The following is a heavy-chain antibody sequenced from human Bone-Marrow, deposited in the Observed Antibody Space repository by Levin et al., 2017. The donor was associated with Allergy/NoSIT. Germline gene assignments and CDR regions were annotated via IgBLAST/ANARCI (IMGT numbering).Heavy chain of an antibody. D-gene: IGHD6-13*01. V-gene: IGHV3-49*03. Sequence: GESLKISCTASGFTFGDYAMSWFRQAPGKGLEWVGFIRSKAYGGTTEYAASVKGRFTISRDDSKSIAYLQMNSLKTEDTAVYYCTRAHPIKRRFVGIAAAGSDAFDSWGQGTMVTVSS. J-gene: IGHJ3*02. CDR1: GFTFGDYA. CDR3: TRAHPIKRRFVGIAAAGSDAFDS. CDR2: IRSKAYGGTT.